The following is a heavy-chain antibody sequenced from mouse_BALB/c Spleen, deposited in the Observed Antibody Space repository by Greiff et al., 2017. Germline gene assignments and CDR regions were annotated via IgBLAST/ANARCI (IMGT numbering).Heavy chain of an antibody. Sequence: EVQLVESGGGLVKPGGSLKLSCAASGFTFSDYYMYWVRQTPEKRLEWVATISDGGSYTYYPDSVKGRFTISRDNAKNNLYLQMSSLKSEDTAMYYCARDYYGSSPYFDYWGQGTTLTVSS. D-gene: IGHD1-1*01. CDR3: ARDYYGSSPYFDY. J-gene: IGHJ2*01. CDR2: ISDGGSYT. V-gene: IGHV5-4*02. CDR1: GFTFSDYY.